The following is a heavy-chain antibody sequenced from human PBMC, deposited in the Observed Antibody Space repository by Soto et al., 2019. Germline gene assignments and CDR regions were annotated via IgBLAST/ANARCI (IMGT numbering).Heavy chain of an antibody. J-gene: IGHJ6*01. D-gene: IGHD6-19*01. Sequence: WGSLRLSCASCGFTFSNYGMPWVRQAPGKGLEWVAVIWYDGSNKYYADPVKGRFTISRDNSKNTLYLQINSLRAEDTAVYYCARDDIPGRAVAIYGMDVWGQGTTVTVSS. V-gene: IGHV3-33*01. CDR2: IWYDGSNK. CDR1: GFTFSNYG. CDR3: ARDDIPGRAVAIYGMDV.